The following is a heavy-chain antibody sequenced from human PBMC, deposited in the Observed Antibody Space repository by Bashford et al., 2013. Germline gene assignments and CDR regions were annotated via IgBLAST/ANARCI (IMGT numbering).Heavy chain of an antibody. CDR3: ARGSTIFQRLDAFDI. D-gene: IGHD3-9*01. J-gene: IGHJ3*02. CDR1: GFTFNSYS. CDR2: ISTTSRHI. Sequence: GSLRLSCAASGFTFNSYSINWVRQAPGKGLEWVSSISTTSRHIYYADSVRGRFTISRDNSKNSLYLQMNSLRAEDTAVYHCARGSTIFQRLDAFDIWGQGTMVTVSS. V-gene: IGHV3-21*06.